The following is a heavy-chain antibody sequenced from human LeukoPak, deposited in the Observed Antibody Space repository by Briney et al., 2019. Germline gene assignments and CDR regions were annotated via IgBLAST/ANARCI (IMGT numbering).Heavy chain of an antibody. V-gene: IGHV3-30-3*01. CDR2: ISYDGSNK. CDR3: ASVHQAIELHY. J-gene: IGHJ4*02. CDR1: GFTFSSYA. D-gene: IGHD1-1*01. Sequence: PGRSLRLSCAASGFTFSSYAMHWVRQAPGKGLEWVAVISYDGSNKYYADSVKGRFTISRDNAKNSLFLQMNSLRAEDTAVYYCASVHQAIELHYWGQGTLVTVSS.